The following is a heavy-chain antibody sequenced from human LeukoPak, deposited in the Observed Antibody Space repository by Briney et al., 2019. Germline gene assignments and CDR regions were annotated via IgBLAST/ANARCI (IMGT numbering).Heavy chain of an antibody. Sequence: SGTLSLTCAVSGGSISSSNWWSWARQSPGKGLEWIGEIYHSGSTNYNPSLKSRVTISVDKSKNQFSLKLSSVTAADTAVYYCARENYYGSGSYYNYWGQGTLVTVSS. CDR3: ARENYYGSGSYYNY. CDR2: IYHSGST. CDR1: GGSISSSNW. J-gene: IGHJ4*02. D-gene: IGHD3-10*01. V-gene: IGHV4-4*02.